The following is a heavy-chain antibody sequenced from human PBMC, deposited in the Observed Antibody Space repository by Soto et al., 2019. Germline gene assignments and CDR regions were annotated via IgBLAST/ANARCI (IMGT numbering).Heavy chain of an antibody. V-gene: IGHV1-8*01. CDR2: MNPNNGDK. D-gene: IGHD3-3*01. CDR1: GYTFSSYN. Sequence: QVQLVQSGAEVKRPGASVKVSCKASGYTFSSYNIYWVRQAKGQGLEWMGWMNPNNGDKGYAQKFLDRVTMNRDTTIRTAYLELNSLTSEDTAIYYCARGGRYLEWFPWFDPWGQGTLVNVSS. J-gene: IGHJ5*02. CDR3: ARGGRYLEWFPWFDP.